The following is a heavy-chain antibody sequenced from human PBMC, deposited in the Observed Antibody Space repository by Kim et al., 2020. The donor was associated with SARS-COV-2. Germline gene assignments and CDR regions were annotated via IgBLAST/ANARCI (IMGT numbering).Heavy chain of an antibody. CDR1: GGSISSGGYY. CDR3: ARPGYCSSTSCQTNPYWYFDL. CDR2: IYYSGST. J-gene: IGHJ2*01. Sequence: SETLSLTCTVSGGSISSGGYYWSWIRQHPGKGLEWIGYIYYSGSTYYNPSLKSRVTISVDTSKNQFSLKLSSVTAADTAVYYCARPGYCSSTSCQTNPYWYFDLWGRGTLVTVSS. D-gene: IGHD2-2*01. V-gene: IGHV4-31*03.